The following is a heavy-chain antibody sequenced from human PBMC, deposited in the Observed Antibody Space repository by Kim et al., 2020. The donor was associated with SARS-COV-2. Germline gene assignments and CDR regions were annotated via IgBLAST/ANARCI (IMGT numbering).Heavy chain of an antibody. D-gene: IGHD6-13*01. Sequence: NPDLKCRVTISVDTSKNQFSLKLGSVTAADTAVYYCARHRGYSSSGDAFDIWGQGTMVTVSS. J-gene: IGHJ3*02. CDR3: ARHRGYSSSGDAFDI. V-gene: IGHV4-39*01.